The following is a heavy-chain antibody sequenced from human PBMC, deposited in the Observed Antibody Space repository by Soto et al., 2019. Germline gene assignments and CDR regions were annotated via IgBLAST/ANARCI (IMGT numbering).Heavy chain of an antibody. CDR3: ERRAFMITFGGVIVSPSDY. V-gene: IGHV4-39*01. CDR1: GGSISSSSYY. D-gene: IGHD3-16*02. J-gene: IGHJ4*02. Sequence: QLQLQESGPGLVKPSETLSLTCTVSGGSISSSSYYWGWIRQPPGKGLEWIGSIYYSGSTYNNPSLRSRVTISVDTSKNPFSLKLSSVTAADTAVYYCERRAFMITFGGVIVSPSDYWGQGTLVTVSS. CDR2: IYYSGST.